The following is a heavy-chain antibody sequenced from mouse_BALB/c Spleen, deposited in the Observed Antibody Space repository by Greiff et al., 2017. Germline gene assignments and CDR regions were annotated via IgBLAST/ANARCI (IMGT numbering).Heavy chain of an antibody. D-gene: IGHD1-1*01. V-gene: IGHV4-1*02. CDR3: ARPPLYYYGSSGYFDV. Sequence: DVKLQESGGGLVQPGGSLKLSCAASGFDFSRYWMSWVRQAPGKGLEWIGEINPDSSTINYTPSLKDKFIISRDNAKNTLYLQMSKVRSEDTALYYCARPPLYYYGSSGYFDVWGAGTTVTVSS. J-gene: IGHJ1*01. CDR1: GFDFSRYW. CDR2: INPDSSTI.